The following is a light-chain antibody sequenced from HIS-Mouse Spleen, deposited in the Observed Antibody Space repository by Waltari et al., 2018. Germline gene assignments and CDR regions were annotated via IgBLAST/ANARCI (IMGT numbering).Light chain of an antibody. V-gene: IGKV1-8*01. CDR1: QGISSY. CDR2: AAS. Sequence: AIRMTQSPSSLSASTGDRVTITWRASQGISSYLAWYQQKPGKAPKRLIYAASTLQSGVPSRFSGSGSGTDFPLTISCLQSEDFATYYCQQYYSYPALTVGGGTKVEIK. CDR3: QQYYSYPALT. J-gene: IGKJ4*01.